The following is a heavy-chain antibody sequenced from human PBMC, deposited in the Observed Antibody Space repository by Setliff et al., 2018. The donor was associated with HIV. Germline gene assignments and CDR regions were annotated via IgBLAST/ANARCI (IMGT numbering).Heavy chain of an antibody. CDR2: ISSSSSFI. J-gene: IGHJ3*02. Sequence: GESLKISCTASGFAFNTYTMNWVRQAPGKGLEWVSSISSSSSFIYYADSVRGRFTVSRDNAKNSLYLQMISLRVEDTAIYYCASFPTITASQDVFDIWGQGTMVTVSS. CDR1: GFAFNTYT. CDR3: ASFPTITASQDVFDI. V-gene: IGHV3-21*01. D-gene: IGHD4-4*01.